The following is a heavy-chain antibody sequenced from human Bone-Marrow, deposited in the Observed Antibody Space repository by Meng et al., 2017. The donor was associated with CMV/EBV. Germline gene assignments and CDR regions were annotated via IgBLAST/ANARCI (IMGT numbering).Heavy chain of an antibody. D-gene: IGHD2-2*01. V-gene: IGHV3-74*01. CDR2: INSDGSST. CDR1: GFTFSSYW. J-gene: IGHJ6*02. Sequence: GGSLRLSCAASGFTFSSYWMHWVRQAPGKGLVWVSRINSDGSSTSYADSVKGRFTISRDNAKNTLYLQMNSLRAEDTAVYYCAKEGYCSSTSCYLGYYYYYGMAVWGQGNTVHVAS. CDR3: AKEGYCSSTSCYLGYYYYYGMAV.